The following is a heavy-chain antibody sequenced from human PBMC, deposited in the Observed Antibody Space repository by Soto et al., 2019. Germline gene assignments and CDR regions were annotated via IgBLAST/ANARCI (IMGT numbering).Heavy chain of an antibody. CDR1: GDSVTSNVW. Sequence: LSLTCAFSGDSVTSNVWWSWVRQPPGKELEWIGEAYHNGLTNYSPSLKSRVSMSVDTSRNEFSLNMTSLTAADTAIYYCARDAAVPGESDRFDYWGRGTLVTVSS. CDR2: AYHNGLT. V-gene: IGHV4-4*02. J-gene: IGHJ4*02. D-gene: IGHD6-19*01. CDR3: ARDAAVPGESDRFDY.